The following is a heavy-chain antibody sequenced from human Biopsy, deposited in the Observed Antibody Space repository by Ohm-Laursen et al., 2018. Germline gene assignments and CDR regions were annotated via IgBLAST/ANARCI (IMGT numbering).Heavy chain of an antibody. CDR3: ARFDNGFDK. V-gene: IGHV1-8*01. J-gene: IGHJ4*02. Sequence: ASVKVSCKTSGYPFTFYEINWVRQATGQGLEWLGWMNPDSGNTGSAQKFHDRVTMTMNTSIKTSYLELSSLRSEDTAVYYCARFDNGFDKWGQGTRVTVSS. CDR1: GYPFTFYE. CDR2: MNPDSGNT. D-gene: IGHD2-8*01.